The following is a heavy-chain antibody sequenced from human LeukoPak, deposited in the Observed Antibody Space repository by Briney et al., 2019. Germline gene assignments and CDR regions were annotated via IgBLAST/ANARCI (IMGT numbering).Heavy chain of an antibody. CDR1: GFSFISYG. CDR2: ISDDGRSK. D-gene: IGHD4-17*01. Sequence: PGGSLRLSCVASGFSFISYGMHWVRQAPGKGLEWVGVISDDGRSKDYADSVKGRFTISRDNSKDTLYLQMNSLRDEDTAVYYCAKRPSDYGDYVSYFDYWGQGTLVTVSS. CDR3: AKRPSDYGDYVSYFDY. J-gene: IGHJ4*02. V-gene: IGHV3-30*18.